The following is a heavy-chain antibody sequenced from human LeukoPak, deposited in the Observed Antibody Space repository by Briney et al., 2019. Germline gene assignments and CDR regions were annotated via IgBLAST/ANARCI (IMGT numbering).Heavy chain of an antibody. J-gene: IGHJ4*02. CDR3: AKRWYSSSWYFDY. Sequence: PGGSLRLSCAASGFTFSRYAMSWVRQAPGKGLEWVSAISGSGGSTYYADSVKGRFTVSRDNSKNTLYLQMDSLRAEDTAVYYCAKRWYSSSWYFDYWGQGTLVTVSS. D-gene: IGHD6-13*01. V-gene: IGHV3-23*01. CDR2: ISGSGGST. CDR1: GFTFSRYA.